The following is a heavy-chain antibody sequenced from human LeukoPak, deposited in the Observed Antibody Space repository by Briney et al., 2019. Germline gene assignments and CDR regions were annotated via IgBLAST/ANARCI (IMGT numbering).Heavy chain of an antibody. CDR1: HYSISSNYY. V-gene: IGHV4-38-2*02. CDR3: ARSSGYMSY. CDR2: IYHSGST. J-gene: IGHJ4*02. D-gene: IGHD3-22*01. Sequence: SETLSLTCTVSHYSISSNYYWGWIRQPPGKGLEWIGSIYHSGSTYYNPSLKSRVTISVDTSKNQFSLKLTSVAAADTAVYYCARSSGYMSYWGQGTLVTVSS.